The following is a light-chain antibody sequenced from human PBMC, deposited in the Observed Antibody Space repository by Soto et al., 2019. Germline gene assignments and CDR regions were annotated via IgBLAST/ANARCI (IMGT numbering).Light chain of an antibody. CDR1: QSVSSN. J-gene: IGKJ4*01. CDR3: QQYNNSPLT. Sequence: EIVMTQSPATLSASPGERATLSCRASQSVSSNLAWYQQKPGQPPRLLIYGASTRATGIPDRFSGSGSGTEFTLTISSLQSEDFAVYYCQQYNNSPLTFGGGTKVEIK. CDR2: GAS. V-gene: IGKV3-15*01.